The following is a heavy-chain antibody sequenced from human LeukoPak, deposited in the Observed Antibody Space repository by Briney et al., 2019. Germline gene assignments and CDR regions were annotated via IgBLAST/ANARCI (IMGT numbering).Heavy chain of an antibody. CDR2: FDPEDGET. J-gene: IGHJ4*02. V-gene: IGHV1-24*01. CDR3: ATDGNSSGYSYYFDY. CDR1: GYTLTELS. D-gene: IGHD3-22*01. Sequence: ASVKVSCKVSGYTLTELSMHWARQAPGKGLEWMGGFDPEDGETIYAQKFQGRVTMTEDTSTDTAYMELSSLRSEDTAVYYCATDGNSSGYSYYFDYWGQGTLVTVSS.